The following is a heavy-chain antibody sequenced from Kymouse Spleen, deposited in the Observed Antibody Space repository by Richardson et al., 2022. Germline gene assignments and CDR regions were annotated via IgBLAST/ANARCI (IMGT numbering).Heavy chain of an antibody. CDR3: TLITIFNY. Sequence: EVQLVESGGGLVQPGGSLKLSCAASGFTFSGSAMHWVRQASGKGLEWVGRIRSKANSYATAYAASVKGRFTISRDDSKNTAYLQMNSLKTEDTAVYYCTLITIFNYWGQGTLVTVSS. CDR2: IRSKANSYAT. V-gene: IGHV3-73*02. J-gene: IGHJ4*02. CDR1: GFTFSGSA. D-gene: IGHD3-9*01.